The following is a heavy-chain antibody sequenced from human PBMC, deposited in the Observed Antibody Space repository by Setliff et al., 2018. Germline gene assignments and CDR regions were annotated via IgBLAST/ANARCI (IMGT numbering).Heavy chain of an antibody. J-gene: IGHJ3*02. CDR2: ISAYNGNT. D-gene: IGHD3-22*01. V-gene: IGHV1-18*01. CDR1: GYTFTSDC. Sequence: ASVKVSCKASGYTFTSDCISWVRQAPGQGLGWMGWISAYNGNTNYAQKFQGRVTMTRDTSTSTVYMDMSSLSSEDTAVYYCARDVFPYHYEGAFDIWGQGTMVTVSS. CDR3: ARDVFPYHYEGAFDI.